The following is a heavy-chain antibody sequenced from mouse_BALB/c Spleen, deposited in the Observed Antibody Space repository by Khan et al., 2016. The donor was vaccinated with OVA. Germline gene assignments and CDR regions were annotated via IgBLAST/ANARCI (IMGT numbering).Heavy chain of an antibody. V-gene: IGHV3-2*02. CDR3: ARTARIKY. CDR2: ISYSGST. Sequence: EVQLQESGPGLVKPSQSLYLTCTVTGYSITSGYGWNWIRQFPGNKLEWMGYISYSGSTNYNPSIKSRISITRDTSKNQFFLQLNYVTTEDTATFYCARTARIKYWGQGTTLTVSS. D-gene: IGHD1-2*01. J-gene: IGHJ2*01. CDR1: GYSITSGYG.